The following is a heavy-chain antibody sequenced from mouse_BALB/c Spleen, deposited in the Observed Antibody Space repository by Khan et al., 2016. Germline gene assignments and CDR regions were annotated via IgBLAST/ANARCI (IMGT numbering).Heavy chain of an antibody. J-gene: IGHJ2*01. CDR3: TRGTGN. CDR1: GYTFNNYY. Sequence: QVQLQQPGAELVKPGASVKLSCKASGYTFNNYYMYWVKQRPGQGLEWIGGINPSNGGTNFNEKFKSQATLTVDKSSSTAYMQLSSLTSEDSAVYYCTRGTGNWGQGTTLTVSS. V-gene: IGHV1S81*02. CDR2: INPSNGGT. D-gene: IGHD3-3*01.